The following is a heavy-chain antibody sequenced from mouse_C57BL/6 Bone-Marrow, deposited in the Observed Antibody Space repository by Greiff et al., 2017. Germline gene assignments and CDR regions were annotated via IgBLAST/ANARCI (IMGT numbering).Heavy chain of an antibody. CDR2: INPSNGGT. V-gene: IGHV1-53*01. D-gene: IGHD1-1*01. CDR3: ARDYYGSSYPYYAMDY. CDR1: GYTFTSYW. J-gene: IGHJ4*01. Sequence: VQLKQPGTELVKPGASVKLSCKASGYTFTSYWMHWVKQRPGQGLEWIGNINPSNGGTNSNEQFKSKATLTVDKSSSTAYMQLSSLTSEDSAVYYCARDYYGSSYPYYAMDYWGQGTSVTVSS.